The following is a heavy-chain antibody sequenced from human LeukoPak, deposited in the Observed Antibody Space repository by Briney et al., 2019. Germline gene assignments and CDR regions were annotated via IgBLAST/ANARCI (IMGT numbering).Heavy chain of an antibody. CDR3: AREEGTAMVKGYYFDY. CDR2: IYYSGST. V-gene: IGHV4-59*12. D-gene: IGHD5-18*01. Sequence: SETLSLTCTVSGGSISSYYWSWIRQPPGKGLEWIGYIYYSGSTNYNPSLKSRVTMSIDTSKNQFSLRLSSVTAADTAVYYCAREEGTAMVKGYYFDYWGQGTLVTVSS. CDR1: GGSISSYY. J-gene: IGHJ4*02.